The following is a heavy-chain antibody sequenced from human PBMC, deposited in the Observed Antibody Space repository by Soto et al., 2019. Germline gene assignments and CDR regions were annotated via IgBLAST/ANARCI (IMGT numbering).Heavy chain of an antibody. Sequence: QVHLHESGPGLVKPSEKLSLTCTVSGDSISSYYWSWIRQPPGKGLEWIGYIHSSGSTNYNPPLKSRGTISVDTSKNQFSLRLSSVTAADTAVYFCARSQSGVRHAAIRAFDYWGQGTLVTVSS. V-gene: IGHV4-59*08. CDR3: ARSQSGVRHAAIRAFDY. D-gene: IGHD2-2*02. CDR1: GDSISSYY. J-gene: IGHJ4*02. CDR2: IHSSGST.